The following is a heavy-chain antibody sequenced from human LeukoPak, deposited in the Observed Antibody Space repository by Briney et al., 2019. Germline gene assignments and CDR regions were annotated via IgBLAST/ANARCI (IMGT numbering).Heavy chain of an antibody. D-gene: IGHD1-26*01. CDR3: ARPHSLGGSFYVFDY. V-gene: IGHV1-18*01. J-gene: IGHJ4*02. CDR2: VSTYNGNT. CDR1: GYTFTTYN. Sequence: ASVRVSCKTSGYTFTTYNIAWVRQAPGQGLEWVGWVSTYNGNTDYAQTVQGRVAMTTDTSTNTAYMDLRSLRPDDTAVYYCARPHSLGGSFYVFDYWGQGTLITVSP.